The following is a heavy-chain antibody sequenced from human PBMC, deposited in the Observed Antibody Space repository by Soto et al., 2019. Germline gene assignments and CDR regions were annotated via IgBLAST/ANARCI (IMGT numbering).Heavy chain of an antibody. Sequence: PGESLKISCKGSGYSFTSYWIGWVRQMPGKGLEWMGIIYPGDSDTRYSPSFQGQVTISADKSISTAYLQWSSLKASDTAMYYCARHHSIAVAGLTHWYFDLWGRGTLVTVSS. CDR3: ARHHSIAVAGLTHWYFDL. CDR2: IYPGDSDT. CDR1: GYSFTSYW. D-gene: IGHD6-19*01. V-gene: IGHV5-51*01. J-gene: IGHJ2*01.